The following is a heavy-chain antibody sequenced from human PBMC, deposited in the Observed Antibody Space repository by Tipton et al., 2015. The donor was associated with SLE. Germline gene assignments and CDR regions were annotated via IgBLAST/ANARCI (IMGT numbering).Heavy chain of an antibody. CDR2: IYYGGST. CDR3: ARGGYDFWNAHFDS. Sequence: TLSLTCSVSGASISKSYWNWIRQPPGKGLEWIGNIYYGGSTNYNPSLKSRVTISVDTSKNQFSLKLSSVTAADTAVYYCARGGYDFWNAHFDSWGPGTLVTVSS. CDR1: GASISKSY. V-gene: IGHV4-59*12. J-gene: IGHJ4*02. D-gene: IGHD3-3*01.